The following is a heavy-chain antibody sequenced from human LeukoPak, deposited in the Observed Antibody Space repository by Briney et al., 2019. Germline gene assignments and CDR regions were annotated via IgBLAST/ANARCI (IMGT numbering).Heavy chain of an antibody. J-gene: IGHJ4*02. CDR3: AKSEAYGSGSADY. V-gene: IGHV3-9*01. CDR2: ISWNSGSI. CDR1: GFTFDDYA. Sequence: GGSLRLSCAASGFTFDDYAMHWVRQAPGKGLEWVSGISWNSGSIDYADSVKGRFTISRDKAKNSLYLQMNSLRAEDTVLYYCAKSEAYGSGSADYWGQGTLVTVSS. D-gene: IGHD3-10*01.